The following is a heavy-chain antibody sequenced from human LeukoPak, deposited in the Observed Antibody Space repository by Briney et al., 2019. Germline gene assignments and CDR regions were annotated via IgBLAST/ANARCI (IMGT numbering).Heavy chain of an antibody. V-gene: IGHV4-34*01. D-gene: IGHD2-2*02. CDR1: GFTFSSYA. CDR3: AREEGEVVPAAIGFDY. Sequence: GSLRLSCAASGFTFSSYAMSWIRQPPGKGLEWIGEINHSGSTNYNPSLKSRVTISVDTSKNQFSLKLSSVTAADTAVYYCAREEGEVVPAAIGFDYWGQGTLVTVSS. J-gene: IGHJ4*02. CDR2: INHSGST.